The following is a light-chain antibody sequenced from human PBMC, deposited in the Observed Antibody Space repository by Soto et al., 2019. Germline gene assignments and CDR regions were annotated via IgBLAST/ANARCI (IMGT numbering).Light chain of an antibody. CDR1: QSVSSY. J-gene: IGKJ4*01. CDR3: QQHYSWGRT. Sequence: EIVLTQSPATLSLSPGERATLSCRASQSVSSYLAWYQQKPGQAPRLLIYHASNRATGIPARFSGSGSGTDFTLTISSLEPEDFAVYYCQQHYSWGRTFGGGTKVEIK. CDR2: HAS. V-gene: IGKV3-11*01.